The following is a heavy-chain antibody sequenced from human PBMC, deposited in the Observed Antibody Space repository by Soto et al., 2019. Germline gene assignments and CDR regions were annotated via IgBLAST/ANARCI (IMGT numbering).Heavy chain of an antibody. Sequence: QVQLVQSGAEVKKPGASVKVSCKASGYTFTSYGISWVRQAPGQGLEGMGWISAYNGNTNYAQKLQGRVTMTTDTTASTAYMERRSLRSDDTAVYYCARGGITIVRGAYYYYGMDVWGQGTTVTVSS. CDR1: GYTFTSYG. CDR3: ARGGITIVRGAYYYYGMDV. J-gene: IGHJ6*02. CDR2: ISAYNGNT. D-gene: IGHD3-10*01. V-gene: IGHV1-18*01.